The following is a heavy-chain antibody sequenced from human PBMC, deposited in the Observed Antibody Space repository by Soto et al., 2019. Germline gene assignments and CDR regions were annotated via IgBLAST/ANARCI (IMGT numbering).Heavy chain of an antibody. CDR3: ARGTQVFGYSYGYYFDY. V-gene: IGHV4-34*01. CDR2: INHSGST. Sequence: PSETLSLTCAVYGGSFSGYYWSWIRQPPGKGLEWIGEINHSGSTNYNPSLKSRVTISVDTSKNQFSLKLSSVTAADTAVYYCARGTQVFGYSYGYYFDYWGQGTLVTVSS. J-gene: IGHJ4*02. D-gene: IGHD5-18*01. CDR1: GGSFSGYY.